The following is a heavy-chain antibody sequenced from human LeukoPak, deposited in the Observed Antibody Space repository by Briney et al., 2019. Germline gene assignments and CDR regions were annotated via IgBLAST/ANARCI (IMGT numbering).Heavy chain of an antibody. J-gene: IGHJ6*03. CDR1: GGSFSGYY. Sequence: KPSETLSLTCAVYGGSFSGYYWSWIRQPPGKGLEWIGEINHSGSTNYNPSLKSRVTISVDTSKNQFSLKLSSVTAADTAVYYCARHKRGYYYYMDVWGKGTTVTISS. CDR3: ARHKRGYYYYMDV. CDR2: INHSGST. V-gene: IGHV4-34*01.